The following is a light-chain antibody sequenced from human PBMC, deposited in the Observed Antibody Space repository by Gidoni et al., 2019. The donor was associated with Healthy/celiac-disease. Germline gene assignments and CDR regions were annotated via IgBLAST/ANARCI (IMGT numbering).Light chain of an antibody. V-gene: IGKV1D-13*01. J-gene: IGKJ1*01. Sequence: AIQFPQPPSSLSASVGDRVTITCRASQGISSALAWYQQKPGKAPKLLIYDASSLESGVPSRFSGSGSGTDFTLTISSLQPEDFATYYCQQFNNYPRTFGQGTKVEIK. CDR1: QGISSA. CDR2: DAS. CDR3: QQFNNYPRT.